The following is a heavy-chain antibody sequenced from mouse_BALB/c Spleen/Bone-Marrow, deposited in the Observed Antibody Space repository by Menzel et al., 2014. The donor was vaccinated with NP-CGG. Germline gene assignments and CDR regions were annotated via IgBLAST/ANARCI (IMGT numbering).Heavy chain of an antibody. D-gene: IGHD1-1*01. CDR3: VLRWFAY. CDR1: GLTFSDYY. J-gene: IGHJ3*01. CDR2: ISDGGSYT. Sequence: EVKLVESGGGLVKPGGSLKLSCAASGLTFSDYYMYWVRQTPEKRLEWVATISDGGSYTYYPDSVKGRFTISRDNAKNNLYLQMSSLKSEDTAMYYCVLRWFAYWGQGTLVTVSA. V-gene: IGHV5-4*02.